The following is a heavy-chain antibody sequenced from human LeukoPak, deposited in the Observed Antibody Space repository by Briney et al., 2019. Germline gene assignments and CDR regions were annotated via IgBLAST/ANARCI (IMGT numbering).Heavy chain of an antibody. CDR2: IYYSGST. V-gene: IGHV4-59*01. D-gene: IGHD2-15*01. J-gene: IGHJ3*02. Sequence: PSETLSLTCTVSGGSLSSYYWSWIRQPPGKGLEWIGYIYYSGSTNYNPSLKSRVTISVDTSKNQFSLKLSSVTAADTAVYYCARAPRYCSGGSCYMSRDDAFDIWGQGTMVTVSS. CDR1: GGSLSSYY. CDR3: ARAPRYCSGGSCYMSRDDAFDI.